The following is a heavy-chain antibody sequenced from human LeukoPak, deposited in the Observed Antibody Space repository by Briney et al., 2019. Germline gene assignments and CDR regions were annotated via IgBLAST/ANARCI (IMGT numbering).Heavy chain of an antibody. CDR3: ARGLRTYSSGIDY. V-gene: IGHV4-38-2*01. D-gene: IGHD6-19*01. CDR1: GYSITSGYF. CDR2: IHHGGSS. Sequence: KPSETLSLTCVVSGYSITSGYFWGWVRQPPGKGLEWIASIHHGGSSYYTPSLRSRVTISVDTSRNQFSLQLNSVTAADTAVYFCARGLRTYSSGIDYWGQGALVTVSS. J-gene: IGHJ4*02.